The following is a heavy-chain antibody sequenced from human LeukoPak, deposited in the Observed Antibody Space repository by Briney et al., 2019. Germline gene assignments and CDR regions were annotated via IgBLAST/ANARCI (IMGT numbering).Heavy chain of an antibody. V-gene: IGHV3-53*01. CDR2: IYSGGST. D-gene: IGHD1-26*01. CDR1: GFTVSSNS. CDR3: ARGGSYASFGFDY. J-gene: IGHJ4*02. Sequence: GGSLRLSCAASGFTVSSNSMSWVRQAPGKGLEWVSLIYSGGSTYYAVSVKGRFTISRDNSKHTLYLQMNSLRAEYTTVYYCARGGSYASFGFDYWGQGTLVTVSS.